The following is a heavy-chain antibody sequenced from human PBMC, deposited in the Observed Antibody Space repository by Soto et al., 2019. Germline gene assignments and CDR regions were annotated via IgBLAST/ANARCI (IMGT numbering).Heavy chain of an antibody. CDR3: AKERGSGSYWESHGYYYYYGMDV. D-gene: IGHD3-10*01. CDR1: GFTFDDYA. J-gene: IGHJ6*02. CDR2: ISWNSGSI. V-gene: IGHV3-9*01. Sequence: GGSLRLSCAASGFTFDDYAMHWVRQAPGKGLEWVSGISWNSGSIGYADSVKGRFTISRDNAKNSLYLQMNSLRAEDTALYYCAKERGSGSYWESHGYYYYYGMDVWGQGTTVTVSS.